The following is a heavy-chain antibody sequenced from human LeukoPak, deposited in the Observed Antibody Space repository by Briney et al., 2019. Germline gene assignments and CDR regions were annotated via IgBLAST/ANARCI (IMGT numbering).Heavy chain of an antibody. CDR3: ARSYYDSSGYFDY. V-gene: IGHV3-21*01. D-gene: IGHD3-22*01. CDR1: GFTFSSYS. J-gene: IGHJ4*02. CDR2: ISSSSSYI. Sequence: GGSLRLSCAASGFTFSSYSMNWVRQAPGKGREWVSSISSSSSYIYYADSVKGRFTISRDNAKNSLYLQMNSLRAEDTAVYYCARSYYDSSGYFDYWGQGTLVTVSS.